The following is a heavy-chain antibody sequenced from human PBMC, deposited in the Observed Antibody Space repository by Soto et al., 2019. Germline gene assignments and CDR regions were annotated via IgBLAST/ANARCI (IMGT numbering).Heavy chain of an antibody. D-gene: IGHD1-26*01. J-gene: IGHJ4*02. CDR3: AKKSGVGATWYFDY. CDR1: GFTFSNYG. CDR2: LPEIGTNT. Sequence: EVQLLESGGGLVQPGGSLRLSCAASGFTFSNYGMSWVRQAPGKELEWVSALPEIGTNTYYADSVKGRFTISRDNSKNTLFLQINNLRAGDTAVYYCAKKSGVGATWYFDYWGQGTLVTVSS. V-gene: IGHV3-23*01.